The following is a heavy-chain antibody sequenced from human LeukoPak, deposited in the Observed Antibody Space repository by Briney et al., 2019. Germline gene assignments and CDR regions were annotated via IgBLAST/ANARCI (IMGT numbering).Heavy chain of an antibody. CDR1: DGSNSSSSYY. CDR2: IYYSGST. J-gene: IGHJ5*02. CDR3: AGRPRAGWFDP. Sequence: PSETLSLTCTVSDGSNSSSSYYWGWIRQPPGKGLDWIGSIYYSGSTYYNPSLKSRVTISGDTSKNQFSLKLSSVTAADTAVYYCAGRPRAGWFDPWGQGTLVTVSS. V-gene: IGHV4-39*01.